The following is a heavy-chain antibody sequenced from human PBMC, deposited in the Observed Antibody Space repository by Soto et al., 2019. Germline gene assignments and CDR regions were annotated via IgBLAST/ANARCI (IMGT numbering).Heavy chain of an antibody. J-gene: IGHJ6*02. CDR3: ATQGLPNYYYYGMDV. CDR2: IIPIFGTA. V-gene: IGHV1-69*12. Sequence: QVQLVQSGAEVKKPGSSVKVSCKASGGTFSSYAISWVRQAPGQGLEWMGGIIPIFGTANYAQKFQGRVTITADESTSTDYMELSSLRSDDTAVYYWATQGLPNYYYYGMDVWGQGTTVTVSS. CDR1: GGTFSSYA. D-gene: IGHD5-18*01.